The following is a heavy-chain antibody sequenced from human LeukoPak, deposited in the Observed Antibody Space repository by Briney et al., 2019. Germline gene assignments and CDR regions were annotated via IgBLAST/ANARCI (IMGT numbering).Heavy chain of an antibody. CDR3: ARGLVGASYYYYYYYMDV. V-gene: IGHV3-21*01. CDR1: GFTFSTYS. D-gene: IGHD1-26*01. J-gene: IGHJ6*03. CDR2: ISSSSSYI. Sequence: GGSLRLSCAASGFTFSTYSMNWVRQAPGKGLEWVSSISSSSSYIYYADSVKGRFTISRDNAKNSLYLQMNSLRAEDTAVYYCARGLVGASYYYYYYYMDVWGKGTTVTISS.